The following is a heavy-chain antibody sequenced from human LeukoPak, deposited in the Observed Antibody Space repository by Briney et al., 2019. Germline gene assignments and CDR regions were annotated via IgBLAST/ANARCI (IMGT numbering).Heavy chain of an antibody. CDR1: GFTYSIYS. J-gene: IGHJ4*02. CDR2: ICRRSSYI. Sequence: GGSLTLFCAASGFTYSIYSVNWLRHAPGEGLEWFSSICRRSSYIYHADPEKGRFTISRDNDKNSLYLQMNSLRAEDTAVYYCARVGKLWFPDLTPLWGQGTLVTVSS. V-gene: IGHV3-21*01. CDR3: ARVGKLWFPDLTPL. D-gene: IGHD3-10*01.